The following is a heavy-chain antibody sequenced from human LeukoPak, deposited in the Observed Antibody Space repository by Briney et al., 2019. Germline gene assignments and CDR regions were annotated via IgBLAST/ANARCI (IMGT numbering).Heavy chain of an antibody. CDR1: GGSISSSSYY. D-gene: IGHD2-2*02. CDR2: IYYSGST. Sequence: SETLSLTCTVSGGSISSSSYYWGWIRQPPGKGLEWIGSIYYSGSTYYNPSLKSRVTISVDTSKNQFSLKLSSVTAADTAVYYCARLTHDKYCSSTSCYTDYYYYYMDVWGKGTTVTVSS. CDR3: ARLTHDKYCSSTSCYTDYYYYYMDV. V-gene: IGHV4-39*01. J-gene: IGHJ6*03.